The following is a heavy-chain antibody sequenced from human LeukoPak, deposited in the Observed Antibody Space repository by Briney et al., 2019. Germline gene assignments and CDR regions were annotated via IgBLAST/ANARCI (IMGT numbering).Heavy chain of an antibody. CDR2: IYSGGST. V-gene: IGHV3-53*01. D-gene: IGHD3-16*01. CDR1: GFTVSSNY. J-gene: IGHJ4*02. CDR3: ARDRGSYLDY. Sequence: PGGSLRLSCAASGFTVSSNYMSLVRQAPGKGLEWVSVIYSGGSTYYADSVKGRFAISRDNSKNTLYLQMNSLRAEDTAVYYCARDRGSYLDYWGQGTLVTVSS.